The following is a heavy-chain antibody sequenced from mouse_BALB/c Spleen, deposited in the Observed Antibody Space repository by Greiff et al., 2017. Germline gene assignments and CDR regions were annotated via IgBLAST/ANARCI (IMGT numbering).Heavy chain of an antibody. CDR1: GYTFSSYW. V-gene: IGHV1-9*01. CDR2: ILPGSGST. J-gene: IGHJ4*01. CDR3: ARRGFITTVSYAMDY. D-gene: IGHD1-1*01. Sequence: QVQLQQSGAELMKPGASVKISCKATGYTFSSYWIEWVKQRPGHGLEWIGEILPGSGSTNYNEKFKGKATFTADTSSNTAYMQLSSLTSEDSAVYYCARRGFITTVSYAMDYWGQGTSVTVSS.